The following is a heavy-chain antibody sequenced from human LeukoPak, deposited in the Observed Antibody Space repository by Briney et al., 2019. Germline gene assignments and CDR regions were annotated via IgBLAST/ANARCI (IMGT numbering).Heavy chain of an antibody. J-gene: IGHJ4*02. CDR3: AREGTYYYDSSGYTAVDY. D-gene: IGHD3-22*01. V-gene: IGHV1-18*01. CDR2: ISAYNVNT. CDR1: GYTFTSYG. Sequence: ASVKVSCKASGYTFTSYGISWVRQAPGQGLEWMGRISAYNVNTNYAQKLQGRVTMTTDTSTSTAYMELRSLRSDDTAVYYCAREGTYYYDSSGYTAVDYWGQGTLVTVSS.